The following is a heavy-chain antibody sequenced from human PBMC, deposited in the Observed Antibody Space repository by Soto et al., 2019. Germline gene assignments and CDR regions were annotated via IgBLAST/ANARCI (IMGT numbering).Heavy chain of an antibody. CDR2: IYYSGST. CDR3: ARTPIVVVVAASFDY. J-gene: IGHJ4*02. CDR1: GGSISSSSYY. D-gene: IGHD2-15*01. Sequence: SETLSLTCTVSGGSISSSSYYWGWIRQPPGKGLEWIGSIYYSGSTYYNPSLKSRVTISVDTSKNQFSLKLSSVTAADTAVYYCARTPIVVVVAASFDYWGQGTLVTVSS. V-gene: IGHV4-39*01.